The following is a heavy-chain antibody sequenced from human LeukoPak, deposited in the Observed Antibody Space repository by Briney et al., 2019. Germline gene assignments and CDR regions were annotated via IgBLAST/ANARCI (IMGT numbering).Heavy chain of an antibody. CDR1: GYTLTELS. J-gene: IGHJ3*02. CDR2: FDPEDGET. V-gene: IGHV1-24*01. D-gene: IGHD3-9*01. Sequence: ASVKVSCKVSGYTLTELSMHWVRQAPGKGLEWMGGFDPEDGETICAQKFQGRVTMTEDTSTDTAYMELSSLRSEDTAVYYCATGGLYDILTGYYPGSFDIWGQGTMVTVSS. CDR3: ATGGLYDILTGYYPGSFDI.